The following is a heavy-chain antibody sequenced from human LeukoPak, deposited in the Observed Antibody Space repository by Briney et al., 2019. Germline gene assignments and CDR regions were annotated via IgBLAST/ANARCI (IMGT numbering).Heavy chain of an antibody. CDR1: GFTFSSYS. V-gene: IGHV3-21*01. D-gene: IGHD3-16*01. CDR2: ISSTSTYI. J-gene: IGHJ4*02. CDR3: ARDPPSRGTRYFDY. Sequence: GGSLRLSCAASGFTFSSYSMNWVRQAPGKGLEWVSSISSTSTYIDYADSVKGRFTISRDNAKNSLYLQMDSLRAEDTAVYYCARDPPSRGTRYFDYWGQGTLVTGSS.